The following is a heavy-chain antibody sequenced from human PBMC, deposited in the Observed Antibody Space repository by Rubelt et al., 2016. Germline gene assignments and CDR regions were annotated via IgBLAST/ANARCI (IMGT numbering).Heavy chain of an antibody. V-gene: IGHV3-66*01. CDR2: ISNGDTP. CDR3: AKDRNTMIVVVITNAFDV. Sequence: EMQVVESGGGLVKPGGSLRLSCRFSGFAVSSNYLAWVRQAPGKGLELGSVISNGDTPYYAASVKGRFTIYRNNSKNKWFLQRNCLGADDTAGYDCAKDRNTMIVVVITNAFDVWGQGTMVTVSP. CDR1: GFAVSSNY. D-gene: IGHD3-22*01. J-gene: IGHJ3*01.